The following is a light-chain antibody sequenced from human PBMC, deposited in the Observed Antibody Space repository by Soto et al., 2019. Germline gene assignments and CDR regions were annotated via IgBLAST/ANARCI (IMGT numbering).Light chain of an antibody. CDR1: SSNIGTNT. CDR2: SNN. Sequence: QSVLTQPPSASGTPWQRVTISCSGNSSNIGTNTANWFQQLPGTAPKLLMYSNNQRPSGVPDRFSGSKSGTSASLGISGLQSEDEADYYCATWDDSLNGWVFGGGTKLTVL. J-gene: IGLJ3*02. V-gene: IGLV1-44*01. CDR3: ATWDDSLNGWV.